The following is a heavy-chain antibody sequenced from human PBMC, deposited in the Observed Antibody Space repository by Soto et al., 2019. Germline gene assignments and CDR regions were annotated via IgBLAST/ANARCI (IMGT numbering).Heavy chain of an antibody. J-gene: IGHJ5*02. CDR2: IYHSGST. V-gene: IGHV4-38-2*01. CDR3: ATGQWLDCFDT. CDR1: GYSISSGYY. Sequence: SETLSLTCAVSGYSISSGYYWGWIRQPPGKGLEWIGSIYHSGSTYYNPSLKSRVTISVDTSKNQFSLKLSSVTAADTAVYYSATGQWLDCFDTWGQGTLVTVSS. D-gene: IGHD6-19*01.